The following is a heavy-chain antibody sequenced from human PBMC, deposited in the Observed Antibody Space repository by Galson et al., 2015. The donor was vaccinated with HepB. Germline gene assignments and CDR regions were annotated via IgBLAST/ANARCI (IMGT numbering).Heavy chain of an antibody. CDR2: INSDGSST. J-gene: IGHJ4*02. CDR1: GFTFSSYW. CDR3: ARRRYCSGGSCEVDDYGDYGDDY. V-gene: IGHV3-74*01. Sequence: SLRLSCAASGFTFSSYWMHWVRQAPGKGLVWVSRINSDGSSTSYADSVKGRFTISRDNAKNTLYLQMNSLRAEDTAVYYCARRRYCSGGSCEVDDYGDYGDDYWGQGTLVTVSS. D-gene: IGHD2-15*01.